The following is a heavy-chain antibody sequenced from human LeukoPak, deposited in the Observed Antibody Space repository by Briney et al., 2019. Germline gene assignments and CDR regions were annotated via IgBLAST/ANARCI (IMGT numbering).Heavy chain of an antibody. D-gene: IGHD1-1*01. Sequence: PSETLSLTCAVYGGSFSGYYWSWIRQPPGKGLEWIGEINHSGSTNYNPSLKSRVTISVDTSKNQFSLKLSSVIAADTAVYYCASQLTIDDYWGQGTLVTVSS. J-gene: IGHJ4*02. CDR2: INHSGST. CDR3: ASQLTIDDY. V-gene: IGHV4-34*01. CDR1: GGSFSGYY.